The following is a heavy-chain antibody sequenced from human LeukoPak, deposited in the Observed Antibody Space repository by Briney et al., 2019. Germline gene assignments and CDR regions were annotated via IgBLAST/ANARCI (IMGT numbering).Heavy chain of an antibody. J-gene: IGHJ4*02. Sequence: GGSLRLSCAASGFTFSTYAMHWVRQAPGKGLEYVSAISSNGGSTYYANSVKGGFTISRDNSKNTLYLQMGSLRAEDMAVYYCARDGCSGGSCYYDWGQGTLVTVSS. CDR3: ARDGCSGGSCYYD. CDR1: GFTFSTYA. D-gene: IGHD2-15*01. V-gene: IGHV3-64*01. CDR2: ISSNGGST.